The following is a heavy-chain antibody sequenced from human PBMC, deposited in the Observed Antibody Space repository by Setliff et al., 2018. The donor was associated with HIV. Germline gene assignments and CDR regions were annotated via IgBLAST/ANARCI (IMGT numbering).Heavy chain of an antibody. CDR2: IIPIFGTT. CDR1: GGTFSSYG. Sequence: SVKVSCKTSGGTFSSYGITWVRQAPGQGLEWMGRIIPIFGTTNYAQKFQGRVTITADNSKNTIYLQMNSLRAEDTAVYYCARLVNWGVYFDYWGQGTLVTVSS. J-gene: IGHJ4*02. D-gene: IGHD7-27*01. V-gene: IGHV1-69*06. CDR3: ARLVNWGVYFDY.